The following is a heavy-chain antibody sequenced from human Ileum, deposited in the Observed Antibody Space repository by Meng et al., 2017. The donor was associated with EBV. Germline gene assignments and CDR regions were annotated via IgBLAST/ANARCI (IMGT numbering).Heavy chain of an antibody. J-gene: IGHJ4*02. Sequence: QVSRRGSGPGLWKPPETLSLMCTVSGGSVSTGIYYWSGIRQPPGKGLEWIGYIHYSESANYNSSLKSRVTISLDTAKNQFSLSLSSVTAADTAVYYCATGHWCSGGTCSFDNWGQGTLVTVSS. CDR2: IHYSESA. V-gene: IGHV4-61*01. CDR1: GGSVSTGIYY. D-gene: IGHD2-15*01. CDR3: ATGHWCSGGTCSFDN.